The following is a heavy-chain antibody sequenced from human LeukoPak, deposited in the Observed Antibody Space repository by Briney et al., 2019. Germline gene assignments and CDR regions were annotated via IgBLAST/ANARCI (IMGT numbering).Heavy chain of an antibody. CDR3: ARDPTRANYYDSSGYNDY. D-gene: IGHD3-22*01. Sequence: ASVKVSCKASGGTFSSYAISWVRQAPGQGLEWMGGIIPIFGTANYAQKFQGRVTITADESTSTAYMGLSSLRSEDTAVYYCARDPTRANYYDSSGYNDYWGQGTLVTVSS. CDR1: GGTFSSYA. V-gene: IGHV1-69*13. J-gene: IGHJ4*02. CDR2: IIPIFGTA.